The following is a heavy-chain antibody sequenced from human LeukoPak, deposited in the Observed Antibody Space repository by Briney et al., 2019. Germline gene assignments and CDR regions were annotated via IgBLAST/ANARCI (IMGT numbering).Heavy chain of an antibody. Sequence: SETLSLTCAVYGGSFSSYYWGWIRQPPGKGLEWIGSIYYSGSTYYNPSLKSRVTISVDTSKNQFSLKLSSVTAADTAVYYCAGLIAAAGDYYYYYGMDVWGQGTTVTVSS. J-gene: IGHJ6*02. CDR1: GGSFSSYY. CDR2: IYYSGST. V-gene: IGHV4-39*01. CDR3: AGLIAAAGDYYYYYGMDV. D-gene: IGHD6-13*01.